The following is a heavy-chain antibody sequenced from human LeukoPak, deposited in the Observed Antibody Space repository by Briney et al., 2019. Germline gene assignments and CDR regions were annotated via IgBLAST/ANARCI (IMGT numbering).Heavy chain of an antibody. Sequence: ASVKVSCKASGYTFTGYYMHWVRQAPGQGLEWMGWINPNSGGTNYAQKFQGRVTMTRDTSISTAYMELSRLRSDDTAVYYCARRSEGPRGAFDIWGQGTMVTVSS. D-gene: IGHD3-3*01. CDR2: INPNSGGT. CDR3: ARRSEGPRGAFDI. V-gene: IGHV1-2*02. CDR1: GYTFTGYY. J-gene: IGHJ3*02.